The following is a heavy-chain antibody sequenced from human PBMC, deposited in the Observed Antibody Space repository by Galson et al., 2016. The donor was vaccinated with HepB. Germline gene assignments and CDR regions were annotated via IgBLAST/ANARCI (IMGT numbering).Heavy chain of an antibody. CDR2: VYYSGSS. V-gene: IGHV4-31*03. D-gene: IGHD5-12*01. CDR1: GGSIRSGTHF. Sequence: TLSLTCTVSGGSIRSGTHFWSWLRQHPGKGLEWIGYVYYSGSSYYNPSLKSRVTMSVDTSKNQFPLNVTSVTAADSAVYYCAREMSRGGWLRHFDLWGQGTRVIVSS. CDR3: AREMSRGGWLRHFDL. J-gene: IGHJ4*02.